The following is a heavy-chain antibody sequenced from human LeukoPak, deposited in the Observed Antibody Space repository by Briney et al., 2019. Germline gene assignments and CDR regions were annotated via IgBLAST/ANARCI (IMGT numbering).Heavy chain of an antibody. CDR1: GGSFSGYY. D-gene: IGHD3-3*01. CDR3: ARGQGAEYYDFWSGYYTGAFDI. Sequence: SETLSLTCAVYGGSFSGYYWSWIRQPPGKGLEWIGEINHSGSTNYNPSLKSRVTISVDTSKNQLSLKLSSVTAADTAVYYCARGQGAEYYDFWSGYYTGAFDIWGQGTMVTVSS. CDR2: INHSGST. J-gene: IGHJ3*02. V-gene: IGHV4-34*01.